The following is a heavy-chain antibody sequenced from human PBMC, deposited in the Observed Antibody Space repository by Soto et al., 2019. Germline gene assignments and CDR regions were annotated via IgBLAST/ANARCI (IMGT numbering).Heavy chain of an antibody. J-gene: IGHJ6*02. V-gene: IGHV5-51*01. Sequence: PGESLKISCKGSGYSFTSYWIGWVRQMPGKGLEWMGIIYPGDSDTRYSPSFQGQVTISADKSISTAYLQWSSLKASDTAMYYCARLAPTIDYYDSSGYNYGMDVWGQGTTVTVSS. CDR2: IYPGDSDT. D-gene: IGHD3-22*01. CDR1: GYSFTSYW. CDR3: ARLAPTIDYYDSSGYNYGMDV.